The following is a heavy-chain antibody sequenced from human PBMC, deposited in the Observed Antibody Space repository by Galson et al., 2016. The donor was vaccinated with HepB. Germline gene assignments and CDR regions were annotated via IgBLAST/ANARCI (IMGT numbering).Heavy chain of an antibody. CDR1: GFSLSTSGMS. CDR2: IDWADDK. J-gene: IGHJ4*02. V-gene: IGHV2-70*01. CDR3: ARTHWTDTGFSYFDC. Sequence: PALVKPTQTLTLTCTFSGFSLSTSGMSVSWIRQPPGKALEWLALIDWADDKDYITSLKTRLTISKDTSKNQVVLKMTNMDPVDTATYDCARTHWTDTGFSYFDCWGRGTLVTVSS. D-gene: IGHD1-1*01.